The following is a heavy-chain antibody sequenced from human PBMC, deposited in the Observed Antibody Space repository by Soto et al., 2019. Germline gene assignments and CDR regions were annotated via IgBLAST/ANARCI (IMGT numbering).Heavy chain of an antibody. CDR1: GFTFSSYG. V-gene: IGHV3-30*18. J-gene: IGHJ3*02. CDR2: ISYDGSNK. CDR3: AKAPNTMVSLDI. Sequence: GGSLRLSCAASGFTFSSYGMHWVRQAPGKGLEWVAVISYDGSNKYYADSVKGRFTISRDNSKNTLYLQVNSLRAEDTAVYYCAKAPNTMVSLDIWGQGTMVTVSS. D-gene: IGHD3-10*01.